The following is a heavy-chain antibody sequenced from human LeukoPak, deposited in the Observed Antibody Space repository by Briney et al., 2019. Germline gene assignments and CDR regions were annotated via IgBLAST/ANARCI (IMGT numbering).Heavy chain of an antibody. D-gene: IGHD3-22*01. V-gene: IGHV1-18*01. Sequence: GASVKVSCKASGYTLTSYGISWVRQAPGQGLEWMGWISAYNGNTNYAQKLQGRVTMTTDTSTSTAYMELRSLRSDDTAVYYCARRQGARSSGYYSYWFDPWGQGTLVTVSS. J-gene: IGHJ5*02. CDR3: ARRQGARSSGYYSYWFDP. CDR2: ISAYNGNT. CDR1: GYTLTSYG.